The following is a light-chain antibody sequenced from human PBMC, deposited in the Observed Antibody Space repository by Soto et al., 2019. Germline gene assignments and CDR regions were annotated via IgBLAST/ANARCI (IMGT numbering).Light chain of an antibody. CDR2: DVS. V-gene: IGLV2-14*01. CDR3: SSYTSSSTLV. Sequence: QSALTQPASVSGSRGQSITISCTGTSSDVGGHNYVSWYQHHPGKAPKLMIYDVSNRPSGVSNRFSGSKSGNTASLTISGLQAEDEADYYCSSYTSSSTLVFGGGTKLTVL. J-gene: IGLJ2*01. CDR1: SSDVGGHNY.